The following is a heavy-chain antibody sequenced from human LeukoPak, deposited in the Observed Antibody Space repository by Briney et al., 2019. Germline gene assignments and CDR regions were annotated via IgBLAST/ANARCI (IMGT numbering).Heavy chain of an antibody. CDR2: ISSSSTTI. Sequence: PGGSLRLSCAASGFTFSTYNMNWVRQAPGKGLEWVSYISSSSTTIYYADSVKGRFTISRDNAKNSLYLQMNSLRAEDTAVYYCARLIVGAIDSWGRGTLVTVSS. CDR1: GFTFSTYN. J-gene: IGHJ4*02. CDR3: ARLIVGAIDS. D-gene: IGHD1-26*01. V-gene: IGHV3-48*04.